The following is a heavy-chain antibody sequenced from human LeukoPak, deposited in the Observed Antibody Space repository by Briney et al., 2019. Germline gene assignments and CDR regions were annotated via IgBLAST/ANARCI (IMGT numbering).Heavy chain of an antibody. V-gene: IGHV4-59*01. CDR2: IYYSGST. J-gene: IGHJ4*02. D-gene: IGHD4-11*01. CDR3: ASGDDYSNYYFDY. CDR1: GGSISSYY. Sequence: PSETLSLTCTVSGGSISSYYWSWIRQPPGKGLEWMGYIYYSGSTNYNPSLKSRVTISVDTSKNQFSLKLSSVTAADTAVYYCASGDDYSNYYFDYWGQGTLVTVSS.